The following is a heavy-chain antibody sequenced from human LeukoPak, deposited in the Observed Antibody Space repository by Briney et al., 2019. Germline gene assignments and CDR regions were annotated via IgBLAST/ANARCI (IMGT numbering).Heavy chain of an antibody. V-gene: IGHV7-4-1*02. Sequence: GASVRVSCKASGYTFTSYAMNWVRQAPGQGLEWMGWINTNTGNPTYAQGFTGRFVFSLDTSVSTAYLQISSLKAEDTAVYYCARGCFRGSSTSCPFDYWGQGTLVTVSS. CDR3: ARGCFRGSSTSCPFDY. J-gene: IGHJ4*02. D-gene: IGHD2-2*01. CDR2: INTNTGNP. CDR1: GYTFTSYA.